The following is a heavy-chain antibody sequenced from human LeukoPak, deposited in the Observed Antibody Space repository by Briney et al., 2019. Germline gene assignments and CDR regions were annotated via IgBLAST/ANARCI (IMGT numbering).Heavy chain of an antibody. Sequence: GGSLRLSCAASGFTFSGSAMHWVRQASGKGLEWVSYISSSGSTIYYADSVKGRFTISRDNAKNSLYLQMNSLRAEDTAVYYCARDPAGGVLDYWGQGTLVTVSS. CDR1: GFTFSGSA. D-gene: IGHD3-16*01. CDR3: ARDPAGGVLDY. J-gene: IGHJ4*02. V-gene: IGHV3-48*03. CDR2: ISSSGSTI.